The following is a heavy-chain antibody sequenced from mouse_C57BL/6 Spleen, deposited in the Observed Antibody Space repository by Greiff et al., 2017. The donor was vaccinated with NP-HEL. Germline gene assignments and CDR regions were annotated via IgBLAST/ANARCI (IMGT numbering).Heavy chain of an antibody. CDR3: ARQVFYGSSSDWYFDV. J-gene: IGHJ1*03. V-gene: IGHV5-6*01. CDR1: GFTFSSYG. Sequence: EVQRVESGGDLVKPGGSLKLSCAASGFTFSSYGMSWVRQTPDKRLEWVATISSGGSYTYYPDSVKGRFTISRDNAKNTLYLQMSSLKSEDTAMYYCARQVFYGSSSDWYFDVWGTGTTVTVSS. CDR2: ISSGGSYT. D-gene: IGHD1-1*01.